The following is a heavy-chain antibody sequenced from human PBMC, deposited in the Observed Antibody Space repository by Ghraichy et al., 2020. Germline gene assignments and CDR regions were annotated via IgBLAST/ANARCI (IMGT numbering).Heavy chain of an antibody. D-gene: IGHD6-19*01. J-gene: IGHJ4*02. CDR2: IKKDGSEK. CDR1: GFIFSGYW. V-gene: IGHV3-7*01. CDR3: ARDLGGGWYFDN. Sequence: GGSLRLSCAASGFIFSGYWMSWVRQAPRKGPEWVANIKKDGSEKYHVDSVKGRFTISRDNAKNSLYLQMNSLRAEDRAVYYCARDLGGGWYFDNWGQGALVTVSS.